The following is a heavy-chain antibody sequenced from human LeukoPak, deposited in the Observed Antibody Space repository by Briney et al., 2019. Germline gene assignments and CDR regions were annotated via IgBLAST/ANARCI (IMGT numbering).Heavy chain of an antibody. CDR2: MHAGNGNT. D-gene: IGHD2-21*02. CDR3: AREGSYCVGGDCYSFDF. CDR1: GYRFISHY. J-gene: IGHJ4*02. V-gene: IGHV1-2*02. Sequence: GASVKVSCKASGYRFISHYIHWVRQAPGLGPEWLGWMHAGNGNTRYPAKFEGRVTMTRDTYSNTAYMDLTSLTSGDTAIYYCAREGSYCVGGDCYSFDFWGQGTLITVSS.